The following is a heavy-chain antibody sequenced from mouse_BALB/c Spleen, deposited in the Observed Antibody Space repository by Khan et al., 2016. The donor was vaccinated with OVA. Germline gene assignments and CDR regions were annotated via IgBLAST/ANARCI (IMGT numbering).Heavy chain of an antibody. Sequence: VQLKESGPGLVKPSQSLSLTCTVTGFSITSDYAWNWIRQFPGNKLEWMGYISSTGSTNYNPSLKSRISITRDTSKNQFFLQLKSVTTEDTATXYCARSLYYSYGYALDCWGRGTSITVSS. J-gene: IGHJ4*01. V-gene: IGHV3-2*02. CDR3: ARSLYYSYGYALDC. CDR1: GFSITSDYA. D-gene: IGHD2-14*01. CDR2: ISSTGST.